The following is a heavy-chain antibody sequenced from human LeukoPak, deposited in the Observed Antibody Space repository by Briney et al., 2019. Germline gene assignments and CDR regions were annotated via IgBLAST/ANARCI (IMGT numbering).Heavy chain of an antibody. CDR1: GFTFSSYE. Sequence: GGSLRLSCAASGFTFSSYEMNWVRQAPGKGLEWVSYISSSGSTIYYADSVKGRFTISRDNAKNSLYLQMNSLRAEDTAVYYCARVGLGAYYDILTGYSASDAFDIWGQGTMVTVSS. J-gene: IGHJ3*02. CDR2: ISSSGSTI. CDR3: ARVGLGAYYDILTGYSASDAFDI. V-gene: IGHV3-48*03. D-gene: IGHD3-9*01.